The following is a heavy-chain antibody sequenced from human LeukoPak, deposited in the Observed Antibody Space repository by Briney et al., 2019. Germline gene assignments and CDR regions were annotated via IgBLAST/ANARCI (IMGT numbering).Heavy chain of an antibody. CDR2: ISANNGDT. J-gene: IGHJ4*02. Sequence: GAAVKVSCKASGYTFTRYGISWVRQAPGQGLEWMGWISANNGDTNSAQKFQGRVTMTTDTSTSTAYMDLRSLRSDDTAVYYCARDFFHGHCAGLSCFLLDYWGQGSLVTVSS. CDR3: ARDFFHGHCAGLSCFLLDY. V-gene: IGHV1-18*01. CDR1: GYTFTRYG. D-gene: IGHD2-8*02.